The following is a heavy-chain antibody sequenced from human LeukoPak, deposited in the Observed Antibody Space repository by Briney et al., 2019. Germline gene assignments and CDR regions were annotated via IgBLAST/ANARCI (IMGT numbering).Heavy chain of an antibody. CDR1: GFTFSSYG. CDR2: ISNAGTNR. Sequence: PGGSLRLSCAASGFTFSSYGMHWVRQAPGKGLEWVAVISNAGTNRYYADSVKGRFTVSRDNAKNTLYLQMSSLRPEDTAVYYCAKEKYRGYSYGSGDYWGQGTLVTVSS. V-gene: IGHV3-30*18. J-gene: IGHJ4*02. D-gene: IGHD5-18*01. CDR3: AKEKYRGYSYGSGDY.